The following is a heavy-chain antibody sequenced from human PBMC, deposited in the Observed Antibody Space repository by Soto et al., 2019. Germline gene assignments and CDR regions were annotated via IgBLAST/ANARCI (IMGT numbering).Heavy chain of an antibody. CDR2: IYYSEST. J-gene: IGHJ5*02. V-gene: IGHV4-31*03. CDR3: ARTRNDYGEGWFDP. D-gene: IGHD4-17*01. CDR1: GGSISSCGYY. Sequence: PSETLSLTCTVSGGSISSCGYYWSWIRPHPGKGLEWIGYIYYSESTYYNPSLKSRVTISVDTSKNQFSLKLSSMTAADTAVYYCARTRNDYGEGWFDPWGQGTLVTVSS.